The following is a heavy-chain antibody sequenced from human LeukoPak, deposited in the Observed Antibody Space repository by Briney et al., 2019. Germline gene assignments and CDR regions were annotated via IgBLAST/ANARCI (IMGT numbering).Heavy chain of an antibody. V-gene: IGHV3-7*03. CDR1: GFTFSNYW. D-gene: IGHD1-26*01. CDR2: IKQDGSKK. CDR3: ATWAFYHSLDV. J-gene: IGHJ6*02. Sequence: GGSLRLSCAASGFTFSNYWMNWVRQAPGKGLEWVANIKQDGSKKHYVDSVKGRFTISRDNSKNSLYLQMNSLRSEDTALYYCATWAFYHSLDVWGQGTTVTVSS.